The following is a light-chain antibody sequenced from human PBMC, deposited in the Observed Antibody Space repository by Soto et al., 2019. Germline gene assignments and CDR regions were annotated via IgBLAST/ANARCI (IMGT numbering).Light chain of an antibody. CDR1: QSVSSGF. J-gene: IGKJ1*01. CDR3: QQYGDAPRT. CDR2: GAS. V-gene: IGKV3-20*01. Sequence: EIVLTPSPGPLSLSPGERATISCRASQSVSSGFLAWYQQKPGQAPRLLIYGASSRATVIPDRFSGSGSGTDFTLTISRLEPEDFAVYYCQQYGDAPRTFGQGTKVEIK.